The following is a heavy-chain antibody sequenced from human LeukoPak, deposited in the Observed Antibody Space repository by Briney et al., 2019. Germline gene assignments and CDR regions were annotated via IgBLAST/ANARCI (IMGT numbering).Heavy chain of an antibody. CDR3: AKTYGDYGRVDY. Sequence: SVKVSCKASGGTFSSYAISWVRQAPGQGLEWMGGIIPIFGTANYAQKFQGRVTITADKSTSTAYMELSSLRSEDTAVYYCAKTYGDYGRVDYWGQGTLVTVSS. CDR2: IIPIFGTA. D-gene: IGHD4-17*01. V-gene: IGHV1-69*06. J-gene: IGHJ4*02. CDR1: GGTFSSYA.